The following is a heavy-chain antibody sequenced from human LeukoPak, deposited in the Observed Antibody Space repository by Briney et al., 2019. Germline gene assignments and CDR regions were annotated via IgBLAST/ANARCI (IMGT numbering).Heavy chain of an antibody. V-gene: IGHV4-39*07. D-gene: IGHD1-1*01. CDR2: IYYSGST. Sequence: SETLSLTCTVSGGSISSSSYYWGWIRQPPGKGLEWIGNIYYSGSTYYNPSLKSRVTISVDTSKNQFSLKLRSVTAADTAVYYCARKYTTFDYWGQGTLVTVSS. CDR1: GGSISSSSYY. J-gene: IGHJ4*02. CDR3: ARKYTTFDY.